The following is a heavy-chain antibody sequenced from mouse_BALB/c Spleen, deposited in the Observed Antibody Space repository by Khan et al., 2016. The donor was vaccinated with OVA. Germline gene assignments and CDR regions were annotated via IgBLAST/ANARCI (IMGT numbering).Heavy chain of an antibody. J-gene: IGHJ2*01. CDR2: IDPETGNS. V-gene: IGHV14-1*02. CDR3: ARSILLYFDY. CDR1: GFNIKDYY. D-gene: IGHD2-3*01. Sequence: EVELVESGAELVRPGALVKLSCKGSGFNIKDYYMQWVKQRPEQGLEWNGWIDPETGNSIYDPNFQGQASITADTSSNTAYLQLSSLTYEDTAVYYCARSILLYFDYWGKGTTLTVSS.